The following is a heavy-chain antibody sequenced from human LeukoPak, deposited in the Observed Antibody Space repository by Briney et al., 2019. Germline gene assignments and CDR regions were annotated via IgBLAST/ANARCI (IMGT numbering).Heavy chain of an antibody. D-gene: IGHD3-9*01. J-gene: IGHJ6*03. CDR2: MNPNSGNT. Sequence: VASVKVSCKASGYTFTSYDINWVRQATGQGLEWMGWMNPNSGNTGYAQKFQGRVTITRNTSISTAYMELSSLRSEDTAVYYCARGLTGGDYYYMDVWGKGTTVTVSS. V-gene: IGHV1-8*03. CDR3: ARGLTGGDYYYMDV. CDR1: GYTFTSYD.